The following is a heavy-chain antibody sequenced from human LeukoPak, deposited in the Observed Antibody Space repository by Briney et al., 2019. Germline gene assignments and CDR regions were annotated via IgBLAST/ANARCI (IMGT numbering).Heavy chain of an antibody. V-gene: IGHV3-23*01. D-gene: IGHD3-10*01. Sequence: PGGSLRLSCAASGLTFSSYGMSWVRQAPGKGLEWVSAISGRGDSTYYADSVRGRFTISRDNSKNTLDLQMNSLRVEDTAVYYCATGVDYWGQGTLVTVSS. CDR1: GLTFSSYG. CDR2: ISGRGDST. CDR3: ATGVDY. J-gene: IGHJ4*02.